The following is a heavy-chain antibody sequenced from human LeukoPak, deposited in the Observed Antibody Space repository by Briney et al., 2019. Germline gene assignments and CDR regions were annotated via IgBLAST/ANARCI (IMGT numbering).Heavy chain of an antibody. CDR2: IYYSGST. CDR1: GGSISSYY. CDR3: ARRVTGTLAPIDY. Sequence: SETLSLTCTVSGGSISSYYWSWIRQPPGKGLEWIGYIYYSGSTNYNPSLKSRVIISADKSKNQFSLELTSVTAADTAIYYCARRVTGTLAPIDYWGQGTLVTVSS. V-gene: IGHV4-59*12. D-gene: IGHD1-1*01. J-gene: IGHJ4*02.